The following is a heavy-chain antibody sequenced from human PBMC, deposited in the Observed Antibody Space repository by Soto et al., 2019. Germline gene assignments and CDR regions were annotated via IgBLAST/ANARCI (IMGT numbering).Heavy chain of an antibody. J-gene: IGHJ4*02. CDR2: IYYTGST. CDR3: TRGGDAYKNGH. D-gene: IGHD2-21*01. V-gene: IGHV4-61*08. Sequence: PSETLSLTCAVIGGALSSGGYAWTWIRQPPGKGLEWIGYIYYTGSTNYNPSLKSRVTMSVDTSKNQFSLKLTSVNAADTAVYYCTRGGDAYKNGHWGQGTLVTVSS. CDR1: GGALSSGGYA.